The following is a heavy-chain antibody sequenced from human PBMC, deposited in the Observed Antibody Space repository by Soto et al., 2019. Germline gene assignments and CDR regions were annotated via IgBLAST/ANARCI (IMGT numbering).Heavy chain of an antibody. J-gene: IGHJ4*02. CDR1: GYTFNSYG. V-gene: IGHV1-18*01. D-gene: IGHD3-16*01. CDR2: INADNGNT. CDR3: ARDPALGGPFDY. Sequence: QVQLVQSGAEVKKPGASVKVSCKASGYTFNSYGIIWVRQAPGQGLEWMGWINADNGNTKYAQKVQGRVIMTTDTSTRTAYMELRSLRSEDTAVYYCARDPALGGPFDYWGQGTLVTVSS.